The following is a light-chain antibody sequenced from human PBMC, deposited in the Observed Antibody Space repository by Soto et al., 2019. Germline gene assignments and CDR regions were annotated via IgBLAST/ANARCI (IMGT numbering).Light chain of an antibody. Sequence: QAVVTQEPSLTVSPGGTVTLTCGSTTGPVTSGHYPFWLQQKPGQAPRTLIYDANNKYSWTPARFSGSLLGGKAALTLSGAQPEDEAEYYCLLSYSGARPVVFGGGTKLTVL. J-gene: IGLJ2*01. CDR3: LLSYSGARPVV. CDR1: TGPVTSGHY. V-gene: IGLV7-46*01. CDR2: DAN.